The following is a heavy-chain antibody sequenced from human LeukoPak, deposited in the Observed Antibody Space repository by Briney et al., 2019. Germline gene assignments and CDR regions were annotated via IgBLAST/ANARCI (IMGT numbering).Heavy chain of an antibody. D-gene: IGHD3-16*02. J-gene: IGHJ3*02. Sequence: ASVKVSCKASGYTFTSYYMHWVRQAPGQGREWMGIINPSGGSTSYAQKFQGRVTMTRDTSTSTVYMELSSLRSDDTAVYYCARSISDYVWGSYPRDAFDIWGQGTMVTVSS. CDR2: INPSGGST. CDR1: GYTFTSYY. V-gene: IGHV1-46*01. CDR3: ARSISDYVWGSYPRDAFDI.